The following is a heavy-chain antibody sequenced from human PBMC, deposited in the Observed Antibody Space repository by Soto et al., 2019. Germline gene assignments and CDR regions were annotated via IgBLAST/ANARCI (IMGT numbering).Heavy chain of an antibody. CDR3: ATRTTVTTFDY. J-gene: IGHJ4*02. CDR1: GASVTRAGSY. CDR2: IYFDGTT. V-gene: IGHV4-31*11. Sequence: QVQLQESGPGLVKPSQTLSLTCDVSGASVTRAGSYWGWIRQRPGQGLEWIGYIYFDGTTYYNPSLKSRVIISADTSRNQFSRSLSFLTAADTAVYYCATRTTVTTFDYWGQGTLVTVSS. D-gene: IGHD4-17*01.